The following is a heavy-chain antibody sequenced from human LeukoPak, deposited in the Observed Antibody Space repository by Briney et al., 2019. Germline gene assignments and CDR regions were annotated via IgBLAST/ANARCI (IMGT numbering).Heavy chain of an antibody. V-gene: IGHV3-30-3*01. J-gene: IGHJ4*02. CDR1: GFTFCSYA. CDR3: ARDTFYYYDSSGYPDY. D-gene: IGHD3-22*01. Sequence: PGGSLRLSCAASGFTFCSYAMHWVREAPGKGLEGVAVISYDGSNKYYADSVKGRFTISRDNSKNTLYLQMNSLRAEDTAVYYCARDTFYYYDSSGYPDYWGQGTLVTVSS. CDR2: ISYDGSNK.